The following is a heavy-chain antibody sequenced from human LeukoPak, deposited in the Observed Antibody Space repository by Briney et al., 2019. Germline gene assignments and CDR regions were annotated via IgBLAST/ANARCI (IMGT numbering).Heavy chain of an antibody. CDR2: IRGSGINT. Sequence: GGSLRLSCAASGFTFSNYAMGWVRQAPGKGLEWVSVIRGSGINTYYADSVKGRFTISRENSKNTLYLQMNTLRAEDTAVYSCAKLMASDAYNDAFDLWGLGTMVTVSS. J-gene: IGHJ3*01. D-gene: IGHD5-24*01. CDR3: AKLMASDAYNDAFDL. CDR1: GFTFSNYA. V-gene: IGHV3-23*01.